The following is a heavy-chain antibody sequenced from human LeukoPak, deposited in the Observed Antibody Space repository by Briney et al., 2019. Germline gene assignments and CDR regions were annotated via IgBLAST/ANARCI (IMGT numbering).Heavy chain of an antibody. J-gene: IGHJ4*02. CDR2: ISYDGSNK. CDR1: GFTFSSYA. D-gene: IGHD3-9*01. Sequence: PGGSLRLSCAASGFTFSSYAVHWVRQAPGKGLEWVAVISYDGSNKFYTDSVKGRFTISRDNSKNTLYLQMNSLRAEDTAVYYCARLHETGLLFDSWGQGTLVTVSS. CDR3: ARLHETGLLFDS. V-gene: IGHV3-30-3*01.